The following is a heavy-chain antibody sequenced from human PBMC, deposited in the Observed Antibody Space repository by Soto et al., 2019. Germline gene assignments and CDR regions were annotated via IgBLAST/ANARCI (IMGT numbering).Heavy chain of an antibody. CDR3: ARFNWYFDL. CDR2: IYYTGST. CDR1: GGSISSYF. V-gene: IGHV4-59*01. J-gene: IGHJ2*01. Sequence: PETLSLTCTVSGGSISSYFWSWIRQPPGKGLEWIGYIYYTGSTNYNPSLKSRVTISVDTSKNQFSLQLSSVTAADTAVYYCARFNWYFDLWGRGTLVTVS.